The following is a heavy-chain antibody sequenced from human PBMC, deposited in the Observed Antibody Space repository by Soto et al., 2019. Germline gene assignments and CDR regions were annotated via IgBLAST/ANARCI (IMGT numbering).Heavy chain of an antibody. J-gene: IGHJ4*02. CDR3: ARVLRFLEWLFPPNYDY. CDR1: GYTFTSYG. V-gene: IGHV1-18*01. Sequence: QVQLVQSGAEVKKPGASVKVSCKASGYTFTSYGISWVRQAPGQGLEWMGWISAYNGNTNYAQKLQGRVTMTTDTSTRTAYMELRSLRSDDTAVYYCARVLRFLEWLFPPNYDYWGQGTLVTVSS. D-gene: IGHD3-3*01. CDR2: ISAYNGNT.